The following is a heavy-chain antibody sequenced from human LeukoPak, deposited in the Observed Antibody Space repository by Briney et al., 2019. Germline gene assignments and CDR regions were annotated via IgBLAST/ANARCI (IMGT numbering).Heavy chain of an antibody. CDR3: AREARAAGYYYYYMDV. Sequence: SETLSLTCTVSGGSISSYYWSWIRQPAGKGLEWIGRIYTSGSTNYNPSLKSRVTMSVDTSKNQFSLKLSSVTAADTAVYYCAREARAAGYYYYYMDVWGKGTTVTVSS. J-gene: IGHJ6*03. D-gene: IGHD6-13*01. CDR1: GGSISSYY. V-gene: IGHV4-4*07. CDR2: IYTSGST.